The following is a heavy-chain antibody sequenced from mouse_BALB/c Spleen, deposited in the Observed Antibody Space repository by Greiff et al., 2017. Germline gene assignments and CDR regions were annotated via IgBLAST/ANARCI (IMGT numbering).Heavy chain of an antibody. J-gene: IGHJ4*01. Sequence: VQLKESGPGLVKPSQSLSLTCTVTGYSITSDYAWNWIRQFPGNKLEWMGYISYSGSTSYNPSLKSRISITRDTSKNQFFLQLNSVTTEDTATYYCARREANAMDYWGQGTSVTVSS. D-gene: IGHD1-1*01. V-gene: IGHV3-2*02. CDR2: ISYSGST. CDR3: ARREANAMDY. CDR1: GYSITSDYA.